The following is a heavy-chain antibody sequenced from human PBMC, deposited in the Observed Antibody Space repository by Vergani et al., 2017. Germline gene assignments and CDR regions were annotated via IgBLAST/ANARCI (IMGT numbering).Heavy chain of an antibody. V-gene: IGHV4-59*01. CDR1: GGSISSYY. D-gene: IGHD6-13*01. CDR2: IYYSGST. CDR3: AGGVSSSWRGDPFDY. J-gene: IGHJ4*02. Sequence: QVQLQESGPGLVKPSETLSLTCTVSGGSISSYYWSWIRQPPGKGLEWIGYIYYSGSTNYNPSLESRVTISVDTSKNQFSLKLSSVTAADTAVYYCAGGVSSSWRGDPFDYWGQGTLVTVSS.